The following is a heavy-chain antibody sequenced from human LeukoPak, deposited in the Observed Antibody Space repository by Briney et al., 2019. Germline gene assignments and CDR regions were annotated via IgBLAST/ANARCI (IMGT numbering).Heavy chain of an antibody. CDR1: GFTFSSYG. J-gene: IGHJ4*02. CDR2: ISYDGSNK. Sequence: PGGSLRLSCAASGFTFSSYGMHWVRQAPGKGLEWVAVISYDGSNKYYADSVKGRFTISRDNSKNTLYLQMNSLRAEDTAVYYCAKDRGFYQYGSGSYSVDYWGQGTLVTVSS. CDR3: AKDRGFYQYGSGSYSVDY. V-gene: IGHV3-30*18. D-gene: IGHD3-10*01.